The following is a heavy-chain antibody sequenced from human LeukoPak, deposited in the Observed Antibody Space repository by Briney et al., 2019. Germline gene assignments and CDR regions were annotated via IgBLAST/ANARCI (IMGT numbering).Heavy chain of an antibody. CDR3: AKDSMMRGSAAGYHSSGWYYFDY. CDR2: ISWNSGSI. CDR1: GFTFDDYA. D-gene: IGHD6-19*01. J-gene: IGHJ4*02. V-gene: IGHV3-9*01. Sequence: PGRSLRLSCAASGFTFDDYAMHWVRQAPGKGLEWVSGISWNSGSIGYADSVKGRFTISRDNAKNSLYLQMNSLRAEDTALHYCAKDSMMRGSAAGYHSSGWYYFDYWGQGTLVTVSS.